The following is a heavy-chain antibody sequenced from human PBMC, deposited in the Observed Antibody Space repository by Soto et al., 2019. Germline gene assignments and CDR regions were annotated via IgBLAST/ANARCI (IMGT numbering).Heavy chain of an antibody. V-gene: IGHV4-39*01. CDR1: GGSISSSSYY. J-gene: IGHJ6*02. Sequence: PSETLSLTCTVSGGSISSSSYYWGWIRQPPGKWLEWIGSIYYSGSTYYNPSLKSRVTISVDTSKNQFSLKLSSVTAADTAVYYCARQGHDYYYGMDVWGQGTTVTVSS. CDR2: IYYSGST. CDR3: ARQGHDYYYGMDV.